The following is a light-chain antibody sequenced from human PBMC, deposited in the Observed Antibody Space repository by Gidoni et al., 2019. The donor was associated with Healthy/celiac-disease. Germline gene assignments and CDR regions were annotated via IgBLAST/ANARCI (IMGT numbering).Light chain of an antibody. CDR3: SSYTSSSPVV. Sequence: QSALTQPHSVSGPPGPPISISCTGTSSAVGGYNYVSWYQQHPGKAPKLMIYEVSNRPSGVSNRFSGSKSGNTASLTISGLQAEDEADYYCSSYTSSSPVVFGGGTKLTVL. V-gene: IGLV2-14*01. J-gene: IGLJ2*01. CDR2: EVS. CDR1: SSAVGGYNY.